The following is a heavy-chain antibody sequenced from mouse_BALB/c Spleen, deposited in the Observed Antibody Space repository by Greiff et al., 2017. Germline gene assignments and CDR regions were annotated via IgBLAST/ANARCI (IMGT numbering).Heavy chain of an antibody. D-gene: IGHD2-10*02. Sequence: EVQLVESGPGLVKPSQSLSLTCTVTGYSITSDYAWNWIRQFPGNKLEWMGYISYSGSTSYNPSLKSRISITRDTSKNQFFLQLNSVTTEDTATYYCARKTYKYGNYGGYFDVWGAGTTVTVSS. CDR3: ARKTYKYGNYGGYFDV. CDR2: ISYSGST. V-gene: IGHV3-2*02. J-gene: IGHJ1*01. CDR1: GYSITSDYA.